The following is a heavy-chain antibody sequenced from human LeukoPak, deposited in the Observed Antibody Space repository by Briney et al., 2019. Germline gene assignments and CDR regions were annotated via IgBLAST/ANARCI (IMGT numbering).Heavy chain of an antibody. CDR2: IKQDGSEK. Sequence: GGSLRLSCAASGFTFRSYWMSWVRQAPGKGLEWVANIKQDGSEKYYVDSVKGRFTISRDNAKNSLYLQMNRLRAEDTAVYYCARDTMVRGYWGQGTLVTVSS. J-gene: IGHJ4*02. CDR3: ARDTMVRGY. V-gene: IGHV3-7*05. D-gene: IGHD3-10*01. CDR1: GFTFRSYW.